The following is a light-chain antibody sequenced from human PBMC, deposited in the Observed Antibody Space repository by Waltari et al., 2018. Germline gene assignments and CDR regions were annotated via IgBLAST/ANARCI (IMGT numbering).Light chain of an antibody. Sequence: TCRASQSISSWLAWYQEKPGKAPKLLIYKESSLESGVPSRFSGSGSGTEFTRTISSLQPDDFATYYCQQYNSAPWTFGQGTKVEIK. CDR2: KES. V-gene: IGKV1-5*03. J-gene: IGKJ1*01. CDR1: QSISSW. CDR3: QQYNSAPWT.